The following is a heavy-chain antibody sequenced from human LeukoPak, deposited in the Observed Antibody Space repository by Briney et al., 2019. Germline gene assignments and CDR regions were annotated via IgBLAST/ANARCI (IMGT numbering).Heavy chain of an antibody. D-gene: IGHD1-7*01. CDR2: IHSSGSN. CDR3: TRTGSTGGY. CDR1: GGSVSGGNYY. V-gene: IGHV4-61*01. Sequence: PSETLSLTCTVSGGSVSGGNYYCSWIRQSPGKGLEWIGYIHSSGSNVYKPSLKSRVTMSIDTSKKQFCLNLSSATAADTAVYYCTRTGSTGGYWGQGTLVTVSS. J-gene: IGHJ4*02.